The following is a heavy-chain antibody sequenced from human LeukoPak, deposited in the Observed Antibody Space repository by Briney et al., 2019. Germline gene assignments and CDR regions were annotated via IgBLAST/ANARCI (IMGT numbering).Heavy chain of an antibody. CDR1: GGSISSSSYY. D-gene: IGHD3-10*01. V-gene: IGHV4-39*01. J-gene: IGHJ3*02. CDR2: INHSGST. CDR3: ARRGGAPAAFDI. Sequence: SETLSLTCTASGGSISSSSYYWGWIRQPPGKGLEWIGEINHSGSTNYNPSLKSRVTISVDTSKNQFPLKLSSVTAADTAVYYCARRGGAPAAFDIWGQGTMVTVSS.